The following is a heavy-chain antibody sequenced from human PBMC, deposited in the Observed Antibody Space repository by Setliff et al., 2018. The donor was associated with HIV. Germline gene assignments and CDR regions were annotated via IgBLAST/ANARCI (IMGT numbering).Heavy chain of an antibody. CDR2: IYFSERP. D-gene: IGHD3-10*01. CDR1: GAPIDDASYY. J-gene: IGHJ4*02. CDR3: ARDSRGSGNFDF. V-gene: IGHV4-39*02. Sequence: SETLSLTCSVSGAPIDDASYYWAWIRQPPGKGLEWIGSIYFSERPYYNPSLSSRVTISVDTSKNQASLWLSSVTAADTAVYYCARDSRGSGNFDFWGQGTLVTVSS.